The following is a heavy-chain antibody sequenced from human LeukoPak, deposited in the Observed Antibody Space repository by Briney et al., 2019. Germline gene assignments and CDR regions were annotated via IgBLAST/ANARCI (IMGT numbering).Heavy chain of an antibody. V-gene: IGHV3-30*03. Sequence: PGRSLRLSCAASGFTFSSYGMHWVRQAPGKGLEWVAVISYDGSNKYYADSVKGRFTISRDNSKNTLYLQMNSLRAEDTAVYYCARGWISDSFDYWGQGTLVAVSS. J-gene: IGHJ4*02. CDR1: GFTFSSYG. CDR3: ARGWISDSFDY. D-gene: IGHD5-12*01. CDR2: ISYDGSNK.